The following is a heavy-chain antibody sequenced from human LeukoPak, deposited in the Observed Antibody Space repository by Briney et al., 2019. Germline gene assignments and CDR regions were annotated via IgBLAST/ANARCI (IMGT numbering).Heavy chain of an antibody. CDR1: GFAFSSYN. CDR3: ARAGYCSSTSCDGGIDY. D-gene: IGHD2-2*01. CDR2: IDTSSSYI. Sequence: GGSLRLSCAASGFAFSSYNMKWVRQAPGKGLEWVSFIDTSSSYIYYADSVEGRFTISRDNSKNSLYLQMDSLRVEDTAVYYCARAGYCSSTSCDGGIDYWGQGTLVTVSS. V-gene: IGHV3-21*06. J-gene: IGHJ4*02.